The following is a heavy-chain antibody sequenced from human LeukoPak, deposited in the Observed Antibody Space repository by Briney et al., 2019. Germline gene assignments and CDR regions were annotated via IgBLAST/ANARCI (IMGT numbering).Heavy chain of an antibody. Sequence: GGSLRLSCAASGFTVNSNYMSWVRQAPGKGLEWVSVIYSGGSTYYADSVKGRFTISRDNSKNTLYLQMNSLRAEDTAVYYCARDVSSGWYYFDYWGQGTLVTVSS. CDR3: ARDVSSGWYYFDY. J-gene: IGHJ4*02. CDR1: GFTVNSNY. V-gene: IGHV3-66*01. CDR2: IYSGGST. D-gene: IGHD6-19*01.